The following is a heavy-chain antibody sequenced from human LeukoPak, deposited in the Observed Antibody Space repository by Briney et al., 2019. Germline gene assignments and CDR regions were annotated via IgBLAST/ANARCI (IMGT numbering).Heavy chain of an antibody. CDR1: GGPISSSTYY. CDR3: ARVSIVGAHNWFDP. CDR2: IYYSGST. J-gene: IGHJ5*02. D-gene: IGHD1-26*01. V-gene: IGHV4-39*07. Sequence: SETLSLTCTVSGGPISSSTYYWGWIRQPPGKGLEWIGSIYYSGSTYFNPSLKSRVTISVDTSKNQFSLKLSSVTAADTAVYYCARVSIVGAHNWFDPWGQGTLVTVSS.